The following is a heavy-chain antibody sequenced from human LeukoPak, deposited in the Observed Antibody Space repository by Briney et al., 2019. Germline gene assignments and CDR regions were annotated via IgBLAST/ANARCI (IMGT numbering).Heavy chain of an antibody. J-gene: IGHJ4*02. CDR2: ISGSGGST. Sequence: GGSLRLSCAASGFTFSSYAMSWGRQAPGQGLEWVSAISGSGGSTYYADSGKGRFTISRYKCKNTLYLQMNSLRAEDKAVYYCAKSALSRSGSYPNFDYWGQGTLVTVSS. CDR1: GFTFSSYA. CDR3: AKSALSRSGSYPNFDY. D-gene: IGHD3-10*01. V-gene: IGHV3-23*01.